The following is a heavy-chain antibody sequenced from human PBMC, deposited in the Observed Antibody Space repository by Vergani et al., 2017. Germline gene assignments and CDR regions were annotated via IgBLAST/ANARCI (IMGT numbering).Heavy chain of an antibody. Sequence: QVQLVQSGAEVKKPGASVKVSCKASGYTFTSYGISWVRQAPGQGLEWMGWISAYNGNTNYAQKLQGRVTMTTDTSTSTAYMELRSLRAEDTAVYYCARLNYYDSSGYAAFDIWGQGTMVTVSS. CDR3: ARLNYYDSSGYAAFDI. CDR2: ISAYNGNT. D-gene: IGHD3-22*01. J-gene: IGHJ3*02. CDR1: GYTFTSYG. V-gene: IGHV1-18*04.